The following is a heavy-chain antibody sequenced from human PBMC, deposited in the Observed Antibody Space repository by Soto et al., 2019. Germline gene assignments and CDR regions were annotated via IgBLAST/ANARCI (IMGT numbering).Heavy chain of an antibody. CDR1: GGSISSSRFY. Sequence: QLQLQESGPGLVKPSETLSLTCTVSGGSISSSRFYWGWIRQPPGKGLEWIGSIYYTGTTYYNPSLKTRVTISVDTSKKQCSLNLSSVTAADTAVYYCGTSSTSYTDWFDPWGQGTLVTVSS. J-gene: IGHJ5*02. CDR3: GTSSTSYTDWFDP. CDR2: IYYTGTT. D-gene: IGHD2-2*01. V-gene: IGHV4-39*01.